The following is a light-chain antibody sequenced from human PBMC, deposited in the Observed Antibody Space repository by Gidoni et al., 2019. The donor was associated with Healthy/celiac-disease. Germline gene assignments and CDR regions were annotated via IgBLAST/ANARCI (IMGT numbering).Light chain of an antibody. J-gene: IGKJ2*01. CDR1: QSISRY. CDR2: AAS. V-gene: IGKV1-39*01. Sequence: DIQMTQSPSSLSASVGDRVTITCRASQSISRYLNWYQQKPGKAPKLLIYAASSLQSGVPSRFSGSGSGTDFTLTISSLQPEDFATYYCQQSYSTPFGQGTKLEIK. CDR3: QQSYSTP.